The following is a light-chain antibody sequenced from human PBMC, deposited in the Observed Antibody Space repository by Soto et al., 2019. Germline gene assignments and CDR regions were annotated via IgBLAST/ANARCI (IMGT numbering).Light chain of an antibody. J-gene: IGLJ1*01. CDR3: SSYTISNIPLYV. V-gene: IGLV2-14*01. CDR1: SSDVGGYNS. CDR2: DVS. Sequence: QSVLTQPASVSGSPGQSITISCTGTSSDVGGYNSVSWYQQHPGKAPKLMIYDVSNRPSGVFNRFSGSKAGNTASLTIYGRKSEDEADYYCSSYTISNIPLYVFGTETKLTVL.